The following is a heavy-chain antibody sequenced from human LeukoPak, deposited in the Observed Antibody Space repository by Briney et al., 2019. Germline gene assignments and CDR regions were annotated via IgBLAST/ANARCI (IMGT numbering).Heavy chain of an antibody. Sequence: SLRLSCAASGFTFDDYAMHWVRQAPGKGLEWVSGISWNSGSMGYADSVKGRFTISRDNAKNSLYLQMNSLRAEDTALYYCANRGYWGQGTLVTVSS. CDR1: GFTFDDYA. CDR3: ANRGY. V-gene: IGHV3-9*01. J-gene: IGHJ4*02. CDR2: ISWNSGSM.